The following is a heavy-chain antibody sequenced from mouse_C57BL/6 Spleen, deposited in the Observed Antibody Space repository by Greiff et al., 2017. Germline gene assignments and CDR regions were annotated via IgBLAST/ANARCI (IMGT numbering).Heavy chain of an antibody. V-gene: IGHV1-55*01. J-gene: IGHJ3*01. CDR3: ARWDDYDVFFAY. Sequence: QVQLQQPGAELVKPGASVKMTCKASGYTFTSYWITWVKQRPGQGLEWIGDIYPGSGSTNYNEKFKSKATLTVDTSSSTAYMQLSSLTSEDSAVYYCARWDDYDVFFAYWGQGTLVTVSA. D-gene: IGHD2-4*01. CDR1: GYTFTSYW. CDR2: IYPGSGST.